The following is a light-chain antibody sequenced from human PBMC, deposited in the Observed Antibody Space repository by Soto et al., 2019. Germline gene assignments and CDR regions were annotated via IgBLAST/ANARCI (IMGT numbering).Light chain of an antibody. CDR1: QSVSGW. CDR2: DAS. V-gene: IGKV1-5*01. CDR3: QQYETFSGT. Sequence: ASVAETVTVTCRASQSVSGWLAWYQQKPGEAPKLLIYDASALPRGVPSRFSGSGSGTKFTLTIASLQPDDFATYYCQQYETFSGTFGAGTKVDIK. J-gene: IGKJ4*02.